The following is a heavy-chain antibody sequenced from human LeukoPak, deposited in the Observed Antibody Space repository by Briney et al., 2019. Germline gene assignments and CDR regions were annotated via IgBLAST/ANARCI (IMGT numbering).Heavy chain of an antibody. D-gene: IGHD6-13*01. CDR3: ARKSIAAAGFFDY. CDR2: IWYDGSNK. CDR1: GFTFSSYG. V-gene: IGHV3-33*01. J-gene: IGHJ4*02. Sequence: PGGSLRLSCAASGFTFSSYGMHWVRQAPGKGLEWVAVIWYDGSNKYYADSVKGRFTISRDNSKNTLYLQMNSPRAEDTAVYYCARKSIAAAGFFDYWGQGTLVTVSS.